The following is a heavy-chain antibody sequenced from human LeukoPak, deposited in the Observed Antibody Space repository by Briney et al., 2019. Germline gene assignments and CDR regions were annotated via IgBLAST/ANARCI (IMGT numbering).Heavy chain of an antibody. D-gene: IGHD1-26*01. Sequence: PSETLSLTCAVYGGSFSGYYWSWIRQPAGKGLEWIGRIYSNGNTNYNPSLKSRVTMSVDTSKNQISLKLTSVTAADTAAYYCARDGGSRKFDPWGQGTLVTVSS. J-gene: IGHJ5*02. V-gene: IGHV4-4*07. CDR1: GGSFSGYY. CDR3: ARDGGSRKFDP. CDR2: IYSNGNT.